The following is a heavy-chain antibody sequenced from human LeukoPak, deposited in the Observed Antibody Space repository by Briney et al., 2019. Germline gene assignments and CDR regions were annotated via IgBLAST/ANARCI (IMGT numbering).Heavy chain of an antibody. CDR3: ARTVAGTGVRYFDY. D-gene: IGHD6-19*01. CDR1: GFTFSSYS. V-gene: IGHV3-21*01. Sequence: GGSLRLSCAASGFTFSSYSMNWVRQAPGKGLEWVSSISSSSSYIYYADSVKGRFTISRDNAKNSLYLQMNSLRAEDTAVYYCARTVAGTGVRYFDYWGQGTLVTVSS. CDR2: ISSSSSYI. J-gene: IGHJ4*02.